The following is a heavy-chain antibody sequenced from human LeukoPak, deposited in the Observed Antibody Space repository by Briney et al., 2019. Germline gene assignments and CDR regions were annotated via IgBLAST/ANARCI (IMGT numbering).Heavy chain of an antibody. Sequence: SETLSLTCTVSGGSISSSSYYWGWIRQPPGKGLEWIGNIYYGGSTYYNPSLKSRVTISVDTSKNQFPLTLTSVTAADTAVYYCARPYSSSDWYFDLWGRGTLVTVSS. J-gene: IGHJ2*01. V-gene: IGHV4-39*01. CDR2: IYYGGST. CDR1: GGSISSSSYY. D-gene: IGHD6-6*01. CDR3: ARPYSSSDWYFDL.